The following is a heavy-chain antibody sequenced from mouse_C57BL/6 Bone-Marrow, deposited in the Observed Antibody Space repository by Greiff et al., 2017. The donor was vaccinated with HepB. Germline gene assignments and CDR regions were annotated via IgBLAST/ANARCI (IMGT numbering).Heavy chain of an antibody. V-gene: IGHV1-81*01. CDR3: ARRAYYYAMDY. CDR1: GYTFTSYG. Sequence: LVESGAELARPGASVKLSCKASGYTFTSYGISWVKQRTGQGLEWIGEIYPRSGNTYYNEKFKGKATLTADKSSSTAYMELRSLTSEDSAVYFCARRAYYYAMDYWGQGTSVTVSS. D-gene: IGHD3-1*01. CDR2: IYPRSGNT. J-gene: IGHJ4*01.